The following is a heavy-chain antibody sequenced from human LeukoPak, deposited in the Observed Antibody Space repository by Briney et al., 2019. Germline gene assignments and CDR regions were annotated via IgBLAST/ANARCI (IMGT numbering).Heavy chain of an antibody. D-gene: IGHD2-8*01. CDR2: ISYHARDQ. CDR3: AAQPCINGICYLDY. CDR1: GFTFSDHA. J-gene: IGHJ4*02. V-gene: IGHV3-30*04. Sequence: GRSLRLSCTASGFTFSDHAMHWVRQAPGKGLEWVTVISYHARDQFYADSVKGRFTVSRDNSRNILYLQMNSLRAEDLAVYYCAAQPCINGICYLDYWGQGALVTVSS.